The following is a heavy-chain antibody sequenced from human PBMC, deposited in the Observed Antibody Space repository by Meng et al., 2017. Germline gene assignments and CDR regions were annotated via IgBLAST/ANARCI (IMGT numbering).Heavy chain of an antibody. V-gene: IGHV3-23*04. D-gene: IGHD5-12*01. J-gene: IGHJ4*02. Sequence: VQVVGSGGGLVLSGVSLRLSCAASGFTFSSYAMSWVRQATGKGLEWVSAISGSGGSTYYADSVKGRFTISRDNSKNTLYLQMNSLRAEDTAVYYCAKSGYGYDYWGQGTLVTVSS. CDR1: GFTFSSYA. CDR3: AKSGYGYDY. CDR2: ISGSGGST.